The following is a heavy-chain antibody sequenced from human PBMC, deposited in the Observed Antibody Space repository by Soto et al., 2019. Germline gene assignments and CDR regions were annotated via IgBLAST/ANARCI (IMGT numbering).Heavy chain of an antibody. V-gene: IGHV1-3*01. Sequence: SVKVSCKASGCTFTSYAMHWVRQAPGQRLEWMGWINAGNGNTKYSQKFRGRVTITRDTSASTAYMELSSLRSEDTAVYYRARVVVTAAGGRNYYYYGMDVWGQATTVTVSS. CDR3: ARVVVTAAGGRNYYYYGMDV. D-gene: IGHD3-22*01. J-gene: IGHJ6*02. CDR1: GCTFTSYA. CDR2: INAGNGNT.